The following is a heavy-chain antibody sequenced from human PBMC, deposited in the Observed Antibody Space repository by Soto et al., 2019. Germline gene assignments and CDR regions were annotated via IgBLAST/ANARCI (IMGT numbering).Heavy chain of an antibody. J-gene: IGHJ4*02. V-gene: IGHV4-4*02. Sequence: QVQLQESGPGLVKPSGTLSLTCAVSGGSISSSNWWSWVRQPPGKGLEWIGEIYHSGSTNYNPSLKSRVTISVDKSKNQFSLKLSSVTAADTAVYYCARGPSVRGNYDFWSGFYDYWGQGTLVTVSS. D-gene: IGHD3-3*01. CDR2: IYHSGST. CDR3: ARGPSVRGNYDFWSGFYDY. CDR1: GGSISSSNW.